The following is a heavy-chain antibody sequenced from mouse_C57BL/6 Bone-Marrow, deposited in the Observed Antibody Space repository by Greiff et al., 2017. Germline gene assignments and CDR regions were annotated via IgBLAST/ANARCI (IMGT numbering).Heavy chain of an antibody. Sequence: QVQLKQPGAELVKPGASVKMSCKASGYTFTSYWITWVKQRPGQGLEWIGNIYPSDSETHYNQKFKDKATLTVDKSSSTAYMQLSSLTSEDSAVYYCAREGEYFDVWGTGTTVTVSS. V-gene: IGHV1-61*01. CDR1: GYTFTSYW. CDR3: AREGEYFDV. J-gene: IGHJ1*03. CDR2: IYPSDSET.